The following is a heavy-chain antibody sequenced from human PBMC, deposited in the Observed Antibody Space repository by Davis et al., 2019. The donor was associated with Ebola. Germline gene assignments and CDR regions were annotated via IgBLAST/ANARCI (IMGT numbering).Heavy chain of an antibody. CDR1: GYTFTSYG. J-gene: IGHJ4*02. D-gene: IGHD3-3*01. CDR3: ARPRIFGVVIHYFDY. Sequence: ASVKVSCKASGYTFTSYGISWVRQAPGQGLEWMGWISAYNGNTNYAQKLQGRVTMTTDTSTSTAYMELRSLRSDDTAVYYCARPRIFGVVIHYFDYWGQGTLVTVSS. V-gene: IGHV1-18*04. CDR2: ISAYNGNT.